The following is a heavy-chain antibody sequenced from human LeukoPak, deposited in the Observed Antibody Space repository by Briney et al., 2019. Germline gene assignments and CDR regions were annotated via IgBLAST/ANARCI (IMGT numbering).Heavy chain of an antibody. CDR2: INPSGGST. D-gene: IGHD3-22*01. V-gene: IGHV1-46*01. J-gene: IGHJ4*02. CDR3: ARAQYYYDSSGHYVPQKLFDY. CDR1: GYTFTSYY. Sequence: ASVKVSCKASGYTFTSYYMHWVRQAPGQGLEWMGIINPSGGSTSYAQKFQGRVTMTRDTSTSTVYMELSSLRSEDTAVYYCARAQYYYDSSGHYVPQKLFDYWGQGTLVTVSS.